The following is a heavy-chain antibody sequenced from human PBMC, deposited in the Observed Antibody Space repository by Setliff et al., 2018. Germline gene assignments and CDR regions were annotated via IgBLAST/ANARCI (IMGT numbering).Heavy chain of an antibody. CDR2: ISSTTNVI. V-gene: IGHV3-48*01. D-gene: IGHD2-21*02. J-gene: IGHJ4*02. CDR1: GFTFSTYS. CDR3: ARVGQATVVTAIHGALDY. Sequence: HPGGSLRLSCAASGFTFSTYSMNWVRQAPGKGLEWISYISSTTNVIYYADSVRGRFTISRDNAKNSLYLQMNSLRAADTAVYHCARVGQATVVTAIHGALDYWGQGTLVTVSS.